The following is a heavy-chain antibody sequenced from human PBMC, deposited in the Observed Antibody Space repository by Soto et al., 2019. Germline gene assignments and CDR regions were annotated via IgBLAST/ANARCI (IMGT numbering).Heavy chain of an antibody. D-gene: IGHD3-3*01. CDR3: ARHHYDFWSGYFFDY. J-gene: IGHJ4*02. Sequence: GGSLRLSCAASGFTFCDYYMSWIRQAPGKGLEWVSYISSSGSTIYYADSVKGRFTISRDNAKNSLYLQMNSLRAEDTAVYYCARHHYDFWSGYFFDYWGQGTLVTVSS. V-gene: IGHV3-11*01. CDR2: ISSSGSTI. CDR1: GFTFCDYY.